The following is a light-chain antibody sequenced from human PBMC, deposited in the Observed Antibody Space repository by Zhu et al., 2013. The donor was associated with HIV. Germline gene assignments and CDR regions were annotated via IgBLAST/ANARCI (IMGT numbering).Light chain of an antibody. CDR1: SGYSTFA. V-gene: IGLV4-69*01. J-gene: IGLJ3*02. CDR2: LNSDGSH. Sequence: SGSLGASVKLTCTLSSGYSTFAIAWHQQQPERGPRYLMRLNSDGSHTKGDGIPDRFSGSTSGAERYLTISSLQSEDEADYYCQTWGTGMGVFGGGTKLTVL. CDR3: QTWGTGMGV.